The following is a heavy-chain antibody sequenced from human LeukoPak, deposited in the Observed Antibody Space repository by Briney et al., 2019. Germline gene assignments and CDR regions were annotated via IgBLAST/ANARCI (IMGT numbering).Heavy chain of an antibody. CDR2: IYWDSNK. V-gene: IGHV2-5*02. Sequence: SGPTLVKPTRTLTLTCTFSGFSLTTGGVGVGWIRQPPGKALEWLALIYWDSNKYYSPSLKSRLTITKDTSKNQVVLTMTNMDPVDTATYYCAHRRLIPSTTVTTGFDSWGQGILVTVSS. J-gene: IGHJ4*02. CDR3: AHRRLIPSTTVTTGFDS. D-gene: IGHD4-17*01. CDR1: GFSLTTGGVG.